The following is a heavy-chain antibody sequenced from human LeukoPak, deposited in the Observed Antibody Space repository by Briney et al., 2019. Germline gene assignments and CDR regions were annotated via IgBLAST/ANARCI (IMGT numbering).Heavy chain of an antibody. D-gene: IGHD3-22*01. CDR2: IWYDGSNK. Sequence: GRSLRLFCAASGFTFSSYGMHWVRQAPGKGLEWVAVIWYDGSNKYYADSVKGRFTISRDNSKNTLYLQMNSLRAEDTAVYYCARGEYYYDSSGNTLLDYWGQGTLVTVSS. V-gene: IGHV3-33*08. CDR3: ARGEYYYDSSGNTLLDY. CDR1: GFTFSSYG. J-gene: IGHJ4*02.